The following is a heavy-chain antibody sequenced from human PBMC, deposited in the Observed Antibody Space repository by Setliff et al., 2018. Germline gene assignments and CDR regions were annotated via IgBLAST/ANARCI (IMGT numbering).Heavy chain of an antibody. D-gene: IGHD6-19*01. CDR2: INPKSGVT. V-gene: IGHV1-2*02. Sequence: ASVKVSCKASGYTFTGHHLHWVRQAPGQGLEWMGWINPKSGVTNYAQKFQGRVAMTRDTSISTAYMELSSLTSDDTAMYYCARDLTAVTATTAFDMWGQGTMVTVSS. CDR3: ARDLTAVTATTAFDM. J-gene: IGHJ3*02. CDR1: GYTFTGHH.